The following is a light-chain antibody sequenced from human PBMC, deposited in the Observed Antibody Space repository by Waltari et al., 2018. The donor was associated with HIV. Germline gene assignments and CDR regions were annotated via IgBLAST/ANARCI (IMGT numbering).Light chain of an antibody. CDR3: QSYDTRLSAWV. Sequence: QSVLTQPPSVSGAPGPRVTISCTGGSSNIGAGSDVHWYQQLPATAPKLLIHDNINRPSGVPDRFSGSRTGTSASLDITGLQAEDEADYYCQSYDTRLSAWVFGGGTKLTVL. V-gene: IGLV1-40*01. CDR1: SSNIGAGSD. J-gene: IGLJ3*02. CDR2: DNI.